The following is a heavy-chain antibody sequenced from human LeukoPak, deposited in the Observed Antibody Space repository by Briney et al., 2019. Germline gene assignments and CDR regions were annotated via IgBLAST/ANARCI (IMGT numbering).Heavy chain of an antibody. CDR1: CGSISSGDYY. D-gene: IGHD3-3*01. CDR3: CRAYDFWSGYYPYYDY. Sequence: PSGTLSLTCTVSCGSISSGDYYWSWIRQPPWKGLEWIGYIYYSGSTYYNPSFKSRVTISVDTSKNQFSLKLSSVTAADTAVYYCCRAYDFWSGYYPYYDYWGQGTLVTVSS. J-gene: IGHJ4*02. CDR2: IYYSGST. V-gene: IGHV4-30-4*08.